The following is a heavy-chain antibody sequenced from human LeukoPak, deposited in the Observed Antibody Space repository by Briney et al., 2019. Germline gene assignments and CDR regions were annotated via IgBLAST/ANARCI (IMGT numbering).Heavy chain of an antibody. Sequence: VASVKVSCKASGYTFSNYGITWVRQAPGQGLEWMGWISAYNGKTNYAQKLQGRVTMTTDTSTNTAYMELRSLRSDDTAVYYCARDGPDYGDYINFDYWGQGTLVTVSS. CDR3: ARDGPDYGDYINFDY. V-gene: IGHV1-18*01. CDR2: ISAYNGKT. J-gene: IGHJ4*02. D-gene: IGHD4-17*01. CDR1: GYTFSNYG.